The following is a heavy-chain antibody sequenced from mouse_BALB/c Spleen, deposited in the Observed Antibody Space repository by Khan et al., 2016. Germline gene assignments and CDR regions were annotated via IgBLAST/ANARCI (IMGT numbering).Heavy chain of an antibody. CDR3: ARDRYYGTSYFDY. Sequence: QVQLKQSGPGLVAPSQSLSITCTVSGFSLTTYGVHRVRQPPGKGLEWLGVIWAGGSTNYNSALMSRLSISKDNSKSQVFLKMNSLQTDDTATYYCARDRYYGTSYFDYWGQGTTLTVSS. D-gene: IGHD1-1*01. J-gene: IGHJ2*01. CDR1: GFSLTTYG. V-gene: IGHV2-9*02. CDR2: IWAGGST.